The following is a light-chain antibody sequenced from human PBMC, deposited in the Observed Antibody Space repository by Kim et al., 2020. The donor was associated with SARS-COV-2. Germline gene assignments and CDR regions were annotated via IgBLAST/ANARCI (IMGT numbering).Light chain of an antibody. Sequence: SSELTQDPAISVALGQTVRITCQGESLRNSFVSWYQKKPGQAPKLVIYGRFVRPSGIPDRFSGSASGDTASLTITGAQAEDDADYYCTSRDRSATSWVFG. CDR1: SLRNSF. CDR2: GRF. V-gene: IGLV3-19*01. CDR3: TSRDRSATSWV. J-gene: IGLJ3*02.